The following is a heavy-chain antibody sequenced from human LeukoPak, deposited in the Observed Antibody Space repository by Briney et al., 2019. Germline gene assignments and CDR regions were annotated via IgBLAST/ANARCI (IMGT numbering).Heavy chain of an antibody. CDR2: ISSSGSTI. V-gene: IGHV3-48*03. Sequence: GGSLRLSCAASGFTFSSYEMNWVRQAPGKGLEWVSYISSSGSTIYYADSVKGRFTISRDNSKNTLYLQMNSLRAEDTAVYYCAKVSGIAAAGTRHFDYWGQGTLVTVSS. D-gene: IGHD6-13*01. J-gene: IGHJ4*02. CDR3: AKVSGIAAAGTRHFDY. CDR1: GFTFSSYE.